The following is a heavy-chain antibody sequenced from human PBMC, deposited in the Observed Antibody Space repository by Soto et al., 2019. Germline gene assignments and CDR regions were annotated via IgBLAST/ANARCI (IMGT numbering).Heavy chain of an antibody. CDR3: ARGLRTSYGMDV. CDR2: INHSGST. CDR1: GGSFSGYY. Sequence: ASETLSLTCAVYGGSFSGYYWSWIRQPPGKGLEWIGEINHSGSTNYNPSLKSRVTISVDTSKNQFSLKLSSVTAADTAVYYCARGLRTSYGMDVWGQGTTVTVSS. V-gene: IGHV4-34*01. J-gene: IGHJ6*02. D-gene: IGHD3-16*01.